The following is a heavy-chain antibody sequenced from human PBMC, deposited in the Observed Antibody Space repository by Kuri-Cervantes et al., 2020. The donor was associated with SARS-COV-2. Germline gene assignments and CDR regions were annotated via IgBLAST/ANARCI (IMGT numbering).Heavy chain of an antibody. CDR3: AIEIGYCSSTSCYKYFQH. D-gene: IGHD2-2*02. CDR2: ISSSGSTI. Sequence: LSLTCAASGFTFSSYEMNWVRQAPGKGLEWVSYISSSGSTIYYADSVKGRFTISRDNAKNSLYLQMNSLRAEDTALYYCAIEIGYCSSTSCYKYFQHWGQGTLVTVSS. V-gene: IGHV3-48*03. CDR1: GFTFSSYE. J-gene: IGHJ1*01.